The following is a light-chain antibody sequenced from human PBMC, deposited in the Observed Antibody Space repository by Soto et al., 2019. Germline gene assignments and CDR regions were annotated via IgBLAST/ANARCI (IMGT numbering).Light chain of an antibody. Sequence: SYELTQPPSVSVSPGQTARITCSGDAMPEQYGYWYQQKPGQAPMLVIYKNPERPSRIPERFSGSSSGTTVTLTISGVEAESEADCFCQSVGSSGGFHVFEARIKVTV. CDR3: QSVGSSGGFHV. J-gene: IGLJ1*01. CDR2: KNP. V-gene: IGLV3-25*02. CDR1: AMPEQY.